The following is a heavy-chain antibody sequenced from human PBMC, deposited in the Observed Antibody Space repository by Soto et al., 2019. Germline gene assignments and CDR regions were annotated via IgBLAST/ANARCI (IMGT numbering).Heavy chain of an antibody. V-gene: IGHV3-66*01. Sequence: EVRLVESGGGLVQPGGSLRLSCAASGFTVSSNYMSWVRQAPGKGLEWVSVIYSGGSTYYADSVKGRFTISRDNSKNTLYLQMNSLRAEDTAVYYCARTRAQWAFDIWGQGTMVTVSS. CDR2: IYSGGST. CDR1: GFTVSSNY. J-gene: IGHJ3*02. CDR3: ARTRAQWAFDI. D-gene: IGHD2-8*01.